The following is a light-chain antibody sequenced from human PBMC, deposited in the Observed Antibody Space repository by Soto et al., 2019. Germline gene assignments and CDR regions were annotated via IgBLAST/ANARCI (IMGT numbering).Light chain of an antibody. CDR3: QHYNNWPPYT. CDR2: DAS. Sequence: EIVLTQSPATLSLSPGERATLSCRASQSVSSYLAWYQQKPGQAPRLLIYDASTRATGIPARFSGSGSGTEFTLTVSSLQSEDFGVYYCQHYNNWPPYTFGQGTNLEIK. CDR1: QSVSSY. V-gene: IGKV3-15*01. J-gene: IGKJ2*01.